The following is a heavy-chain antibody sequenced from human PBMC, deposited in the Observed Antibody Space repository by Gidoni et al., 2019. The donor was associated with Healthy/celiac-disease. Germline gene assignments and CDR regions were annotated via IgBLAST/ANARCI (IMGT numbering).Heavy chain of an antibody. V-gene: IGHV3-21*01. D-gene: IGHD1-1*01. Sequence: EVQLVESGGGLVKPGGSLRLSCAASGFTFSSYSMNWVRQAPGKGLEWVSSISSSSSYIYYADSVKGRFTISRDNAKNSLYLQMNSLRAEDTAVYYCARDHRSTPGYNWFDPWGQGTLVTVPS. CDR3: ARDHRSTPGYNWFDP. CDR1: GFTFSSYS. CDR2: ISSSSSYI. J-gene: IGHJ5*02.